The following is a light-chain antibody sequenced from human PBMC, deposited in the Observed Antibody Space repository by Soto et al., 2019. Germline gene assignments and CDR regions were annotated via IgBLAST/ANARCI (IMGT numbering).Light chain of an antibody. J-gene: IGKJ1*01. V-gene: IGKV3-20*01. CDR3: KQYGSSPET. Sequence: EIVLTQSPGTLSLSPGERATLSCRASQSVSSNYLAWYQQKPGQAPRLLIYGASSRATGIPDRFSGSGSGTDFTLTISRLAPEDFAVYYCKQYGSSPETFGQGTKVEIX. CDR1: QSVSSNY. CDR2: GAS.